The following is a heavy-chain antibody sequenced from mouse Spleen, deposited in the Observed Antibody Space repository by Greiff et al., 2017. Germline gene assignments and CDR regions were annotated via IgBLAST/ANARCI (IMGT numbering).Heavy chain of an antibody. CDR1: GYTFTDYN. Sequence: EVQLQQSGPELVKPGASVKIPCKASGYTFTDYNMDWVKQSHGKSLEWIGDINPNNGGTIYNQKFKGKATLTVDKSSSTAYMELRSLTSEDTAVYYCARGDIYGYVEAGFAYWGQGTLVTVSA. CDR3: ARGDIYGYVEAGFAY. J-gene: IGHJ3*01. CDR2: INPNNGGT. D-gene: IGHD1-2*01. V-gene: IGHV1-18*01.